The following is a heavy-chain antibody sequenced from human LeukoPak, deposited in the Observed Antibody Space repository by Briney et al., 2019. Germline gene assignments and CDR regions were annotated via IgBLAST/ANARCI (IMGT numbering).Heavy chain of an antibody. D-gene: IGHD3-10*01. CDR3: ARDNYGSGSLHFDY. CDR1: GFTFSSYG. V-gene: IGHV3-30*03. CDR2: ISYDGSNK. J-gene: IGHJ4*02. Sequence: PGGSLRLSCAASGFTFSSYGMHWVRQAPGKGLEWVAVISYDGSNKHYADSVKGRFTISRDNAKNSLYLQMNSLRAEDTAVYYCARDNYGSGSLHFDYWGQGTLVTVSS.